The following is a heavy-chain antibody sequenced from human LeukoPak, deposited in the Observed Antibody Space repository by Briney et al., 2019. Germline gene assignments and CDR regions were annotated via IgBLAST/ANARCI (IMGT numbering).Heavy chain of an antibody. V-gene: IGHV4-34*01. D-gene: IGHD3-22*01. CDR2: INHSGST. Sequence: PSETLSLTCAVYGGSFSGYYWSWIRQPPGKGLEWIGEINHSGSTNYNPSLKSRVTISVDTSKNQFSLKLSSVTAADTAVYYCAPYYYDSSGYSGYWGQGTLVTVSS. J-gene: IGHJ4*02. CDR1: GGSFSGYY. CDR3: APYYYDSSGYSGY.